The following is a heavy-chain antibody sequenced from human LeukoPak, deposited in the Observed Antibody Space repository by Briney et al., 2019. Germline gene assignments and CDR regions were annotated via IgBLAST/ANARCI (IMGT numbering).Heavy chain of an antibody. CDR1: GGTFSSYA. V-gene: IGHV1-69*13. D-gene: IGHD3-3*01. CDR2: IIPIFGTA. CDR3: ASALTIFGVVTIDYYGMDV. J-gene: IGHJ6*02. Sequence: SVKVSCKASGGTFSSYAISWVRQAPGQGLEWMGGIIPIFGTANYAQKFQGRVTITADESTSTAYMELSSLRSEDTAVYYCASALTIFGVVTIDYYGMDVWGQGTTVTVSS.